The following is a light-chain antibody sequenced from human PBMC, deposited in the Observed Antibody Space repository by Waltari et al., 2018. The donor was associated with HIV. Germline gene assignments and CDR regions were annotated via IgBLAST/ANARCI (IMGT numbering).Light chain of an antibody. CDR1: QSVSSNS. V-gene: IGKV3-20*01. Sequence: EIVLTQSPGTLSLSPGERATLSCRASQSVSSNSLAWYQQKPGQPPRFLIYGASSRAIGIPDRFSGSGSGTDFTLTISRLEPEDFAIYYCQQYGNAPPLTFGGGTKVEIK. CDR3: QQYGNAPPLT. CDR2: GAS. J-gene: IGKJ4*01.